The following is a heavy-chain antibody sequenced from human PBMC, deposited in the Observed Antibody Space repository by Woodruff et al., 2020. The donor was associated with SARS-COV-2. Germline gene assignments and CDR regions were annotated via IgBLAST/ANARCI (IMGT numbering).Heavy chain of an antibody. CDR2: ISYDGSNK. V-gene: IGHV3-30-3*01. J-gene: IGHJ6*03. D-gene: IGHD1-1*01. Sequence: AWVAVISYDGSNKYYADSVKGRFTISRDNSKNTLYLQMNSLRAEDTAVYYCARDGLELEPTYYYYYYYMDVWGKGTTVTVS. CDR3: ARDGLELEPTYYYYYYYMDV.